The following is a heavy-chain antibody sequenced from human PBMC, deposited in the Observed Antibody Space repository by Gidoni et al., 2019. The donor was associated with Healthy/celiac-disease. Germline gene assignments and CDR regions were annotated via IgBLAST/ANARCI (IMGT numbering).Heavy chain of an antibody. J-gene: IGHJ4*02. Sequence: QVQLQESGPGLVKPSETLPLTCTVSGGPISSYYLIWIRQPPGKGLEWIGYIYSSGSTNYNPSLKSRVTISVDTSKNQFSLKLSSVTAADTAVYYCAAGGDSSGYPEYYFDYWGQGTLVTVSS. CDR2: IYSSGST. CDR3: AAGGDSSGYPEYYFDY. D-gene: IGHD3-22*01. CDR1: GGPISSYY. V-gene: IGHV4-59*01.